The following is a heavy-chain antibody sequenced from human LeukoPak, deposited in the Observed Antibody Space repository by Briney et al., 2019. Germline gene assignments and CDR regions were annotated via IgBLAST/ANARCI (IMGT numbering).Heavy chain of an antibody. CDR1: GGSISSYY. CDR3: ARDLSIAVAATPPFFDY. Sequence: SETLSLTCTVSGGSISSYYWSWIRQPPGKGLEWIGYIYYSGSTNYNPSLKSRVTISVDTSKNQFSLRLRSVTAADTAVYYCARDLSIAVAATPPFFDYWGQGTLVTVSS. CDR2: IYYSGST. J-gene: IGHJ4*02. V-gene: IGHV4-59*01. D-gene: IGHD6-19*01.